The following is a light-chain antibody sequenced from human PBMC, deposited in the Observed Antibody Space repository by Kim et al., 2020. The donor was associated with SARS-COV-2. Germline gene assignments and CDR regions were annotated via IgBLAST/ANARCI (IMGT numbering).Light chain of an antibody. V-gene: IGKV2-30*02. J-gene: IGKJ5*01. CDR1: DSLVQSNGNTY. Sequence: DIVLTQSPLSLPVTPGQPASISCWSSDSLVQSNGNTYLNWFHQRPGRSPRLLIYKVSSRDSGVPDRFTGSGSDTNFTLRISTVEAEDVGIYFCMQGRRWPLTFGQGTRLEIK. CDR2: KVS. CDR3: MQGRRWPLT.